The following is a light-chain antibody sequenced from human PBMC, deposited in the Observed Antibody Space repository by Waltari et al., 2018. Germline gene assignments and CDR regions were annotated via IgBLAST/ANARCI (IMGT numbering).Light chain of an antibody. CDR1: ALPKQY. Sequence: SYELTQPPSVSVSPGQTARITCSGDALPKQYACWYQQKPGQAPVVVIYKDTERPSGNPWRFSGPSSGTTVTLTISGVQAEDEADYYCQSADSSGKVFGGGTKLTVL. CDR3: QSADSSGKV. CDR2: KDT. J-gene: IGLJ2*01. V-gene: IGLV3-25*03.